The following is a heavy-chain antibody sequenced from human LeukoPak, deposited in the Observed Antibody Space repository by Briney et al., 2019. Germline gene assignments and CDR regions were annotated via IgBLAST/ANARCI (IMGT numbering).Heavy chain of an antibody. CDR3: ARDANGYLDY. CDR1: GGSISTHY. CDR2: IYHSGST. Sequence: SETLSLTCTVSGGSISTHYWGWIRQPPGKGLEWIAYIYHSGSTNYNPSLKSRVTISVDTSKNPFSLKLSSVTAADTAVYYCARDANGYLDYWGQGTLVTVSS. V-gene: IGHV4-59*11. D-gene: IGHD2-8*01. J-gene: IGHJ4*02.